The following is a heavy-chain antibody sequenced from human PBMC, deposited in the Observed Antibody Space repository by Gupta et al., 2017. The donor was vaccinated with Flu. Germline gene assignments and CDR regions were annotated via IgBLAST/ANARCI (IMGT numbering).Heavy chain of an antibody. CDR3: AKDMAAVGGSGSSLGGMDV. Sequence: EVQLVESGGGLVQPGRSLRLSCAASGFTFDDYAMHWVRQAPGKGLEWVSGISWNSGSIGYADSVKGRFTISRDNAKNSLYLQMNSLRAEDTALYYCAKDMAAVGGSGSSLGGMDVWGQGTTVTVSS. J-gene: IGHJ6*02. CDR1: GFTFDDYA. D-gene: IGHD3-10*01. CDR2: ISWNSGSI. V-gene: IGHV3-9*01.